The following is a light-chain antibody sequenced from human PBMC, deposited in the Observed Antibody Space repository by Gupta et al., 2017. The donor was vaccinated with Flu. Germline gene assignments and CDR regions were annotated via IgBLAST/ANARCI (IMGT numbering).Light chain of an antibody. J-gene: IGKJ3*01. CDR1: QSVGSSF. CDR2: GAS. V-gene: IGKV3-20*01. Sequence: EIVLTQSPGTLSLSPGERATLSCRASQSVGSSFLAWYQQKPGQAPRLLMYGASSRASGIPDRFSGSGSGTDFTLTISRREPEDFAVYYCQQYRSSPHFTFGHGTKVEIK. CDR3: QQYRSSPHFT.